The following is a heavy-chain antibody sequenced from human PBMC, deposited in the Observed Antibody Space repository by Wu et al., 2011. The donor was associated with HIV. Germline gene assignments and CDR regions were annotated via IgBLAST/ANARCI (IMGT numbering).Heavy chain of an antibody. CDR1: GGTFSSYS. V-gene: IGHV1-18*01. CDR2: ISAYNGDT. J-gene: IGHJ4*02. CDR3: ARETGFSHFDL. D-gene: IGHD7-27*01. Sequence: QVQLVQSGAEVKKPGSSVKVSCKASGGTFSSYSFSWLRQAPGQGLEWMGWISAYNGDTNSAHNLHDRVTMTTDTSTSTAYLELTSLRSDDTAVYFCARETGFSHFDLWGQGTLVTVSS.